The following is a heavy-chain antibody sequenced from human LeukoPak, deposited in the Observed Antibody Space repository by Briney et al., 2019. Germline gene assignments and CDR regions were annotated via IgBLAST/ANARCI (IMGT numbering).Heavy chain of an antibody. CDR2: IIPIFGTA. CDR1: GATFSSYA. CDR3: ARGFTSTIFGAPFDY. J-gene: IGHJ4*02. V-gene: IGHV1-69*13. Sequence: SVKVSCKASGATFSSYAISWVRQAPGQGLEWMGGIIPIFGTANYAQKFQGRVTITADESTSTAYMELSSLRSEDTAVYYCARGFTSTIFGAPFDYWGQGTLVTVSS. D-gene: IGHD3-3*01.